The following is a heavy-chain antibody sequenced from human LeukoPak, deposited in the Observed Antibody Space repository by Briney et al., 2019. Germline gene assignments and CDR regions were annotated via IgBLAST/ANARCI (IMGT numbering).Heavy chain of an antibody. CDR3: ARDLTSCYYDNNGAFDF. Sequence: SVKVSCKASGGTFSSYAINWVRQAPGQGLEWMGRIIPILDTPNYAQKFQGRVTITADKSTSTAYMELSSLRSEDTAVYYCARDLTSCYYDNNGAFDFWGQGTLVTVSS. V-gene: IGHV1-69*04. D-gene: IGHD3-22*01. CDR2: IIPILDTP. J-gene: IGHJ4*02. CDR1: GGTFSSYA.